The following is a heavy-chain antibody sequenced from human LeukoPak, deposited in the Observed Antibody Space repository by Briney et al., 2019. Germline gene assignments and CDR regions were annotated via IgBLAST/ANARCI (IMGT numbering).Heavy chain of an antibody. CDR3: ARENSDPAAADPTDAFDI. J-gene: IGHJ3*02. CDR2: INPSGGST. CDR1: GYTFTSYY. D-gene: IGHD6-13*01. Sequence: GASVKVSCKASGYTFTSYYMHWVRQAPGQGLEWMGIINPSGGSTSYAQKFQGRVSMTRDTSTSTVYMELSSLRSEDTAVYYCARENSDPAAADPTDAFDIWGQGTMVTVSS. V-gene: IGHV1-46*01.